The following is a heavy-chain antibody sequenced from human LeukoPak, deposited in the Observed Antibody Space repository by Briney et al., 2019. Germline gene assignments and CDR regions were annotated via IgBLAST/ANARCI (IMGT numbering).Heavy chain of an antibody. J-gene: IGHJ3*02. Sequence: PGGSLRLSCAASGFTFSSYSMNWVRQAPGKGLEWVSSISSSSSYIYYADSVKGRFTISRDNAENSLHLQMNSLRAEDTAVYYCARDSVRGRPLVAFDIWGQGTMVTVSS. CDR2: ISSSSSYI. CDR1: GFTFSSYS. CDR3: ARDSVRGRPLVAFDI. D-gene: IGHD6-6*01. V-gene: IGHV3-21*06.